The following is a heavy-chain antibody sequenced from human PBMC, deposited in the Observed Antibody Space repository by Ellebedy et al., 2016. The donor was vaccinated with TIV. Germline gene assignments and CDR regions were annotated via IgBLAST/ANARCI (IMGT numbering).Heavy chain of an antibody. CDR1: GFTFRSYS. CDR3: ARERNWYDAIDI. Sequence: GESLKISCAASGFTFRSYSMHWVRQSPGKGLEWVATISSDVDTKHYAESLKGRFTISRDNSNNTLYLQINSLRTEDTALYYCARERNWYDAIDIWGHGTRVIVS. V-gene: IGHV3-30*03. J-gene: IGHJ3*02. CDR2: ISSDVDTK. D-gene: IGHD1-1*01.